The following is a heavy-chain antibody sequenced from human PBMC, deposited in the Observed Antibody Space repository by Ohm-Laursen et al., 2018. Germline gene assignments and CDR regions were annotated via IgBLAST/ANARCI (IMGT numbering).Heavy chain of an antibody. J-gene: IGHJ4*02. D-gene: IGHD4-23*01. CDR3: ASPNSLDY. V-gene: IGHV1-2*02. CDR1: GYTFTSYD. Sequence: ASVKVSCKASGYTFTSYDINWVRQAPGQGLEWMGWINPNGGATSYAQKFQGRVTMTRDTSISTAYMELTSLRSDDTAVYYCASPNSLDYWGQGTLVTVSS. CDR2: INPNGGAT.